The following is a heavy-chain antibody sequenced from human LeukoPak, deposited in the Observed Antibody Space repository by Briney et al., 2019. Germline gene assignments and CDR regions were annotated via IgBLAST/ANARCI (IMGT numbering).Heavy chain of an antibody. V-gene: IGHV1-8*03. J-gene: IGHJ4*02. CDR1: GYTFTSYD. D-gene: IGHD6-13*01. CDR2: MNPNSGNT. CDR3: AREGQQLVVYYFDY. Sequence: ASVKVSCKASGYTFTSYDINWVRQATGQGLEWMGWMNPNSGNTGYAQKFQGRVTITRNTSISTAYMELSSLRSEDTAVYYCAREGQQLVVYYFDYWGQGTLVTVSS.